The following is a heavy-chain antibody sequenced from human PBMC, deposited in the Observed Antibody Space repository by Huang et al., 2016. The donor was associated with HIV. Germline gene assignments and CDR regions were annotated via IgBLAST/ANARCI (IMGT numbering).Heavy chain of an antibody. V-gene: IGHV3-23*01. CDR2: IGGRGSST. CDR3: AKGNPVTGWTGDY. J-gene: IGHJ4*02. Sequence: EVQVLESGGDLVQPGGSLRLSCAASGFTFKKYAMTWVRQAPGKGREWVSTIGGRGSSTYYADAVKGRFTISRDKSKNTLYLQMNSLRPEDTAVYYCAKGNPVTGWTGDYWGQGTLVTVSS. CDR1: GFTFKKYA. D-gene: IGHD3-9*01.